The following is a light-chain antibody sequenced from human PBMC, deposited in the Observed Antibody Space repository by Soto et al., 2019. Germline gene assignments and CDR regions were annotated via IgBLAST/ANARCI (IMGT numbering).Light chain of an antibody. Sequence: DIQMTQSPSSLSASVGDRVTITCRASQSISSYLNWYQQKPGKAPKLLIYAASSLQSGVPSRFSGSRAGTDFTLTISSLQPEDFATYYCQQSYSTPPLTFGGGTKVEIK. CDR2: AAS. J-gene: IGKJ4*01. CDR3: QQSYSTPPLT. CDR1: QSISSY. V-gene: IGKV1-39*01.